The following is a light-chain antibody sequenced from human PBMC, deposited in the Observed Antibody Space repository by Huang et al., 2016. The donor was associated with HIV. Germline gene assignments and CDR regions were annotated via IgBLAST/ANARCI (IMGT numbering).Light chain of an antibody. CDR2: GSS. CDR1: RSVSTT. Sequence: EIVMTQSPATLSVSPGERVTLSCRANRSVSTTLAWYQQRPGQAPRVLIYGSSTRAPCIPARFSGSGSGTDFSLTISSLQSEDFALYYCHQYNNWLLSFGGGTRVDI. J-gene: IGKJ4*01. CDR3: HQYNNWLLS. V-gene: IGKV3-15*01.